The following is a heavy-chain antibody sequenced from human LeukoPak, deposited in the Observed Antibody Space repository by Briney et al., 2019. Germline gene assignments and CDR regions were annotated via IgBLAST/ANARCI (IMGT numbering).Heavy chain of an antibody. CDR2: INTNTGNP. CDR3: AREGDSSFGYSDY. CDR1: GYTFTNYA. J-gene: IGHJ4*02. D-gene: IGHD6-13*01. V-gene: IGHV7-4-1*02. Sequence: ASVKVSCKASGYTFTNYAMNWVRQAPGQGLEWMGWINTNTGNPTYAQGFTGRFVFSLDTSVSTAYLQISSLKADDNAVYYCAREGDSSFGYSDYWGQGTLVTVSS.